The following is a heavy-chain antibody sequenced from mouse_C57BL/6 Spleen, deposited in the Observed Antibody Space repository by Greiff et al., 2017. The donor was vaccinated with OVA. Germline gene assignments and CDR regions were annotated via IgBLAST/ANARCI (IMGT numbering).Heavy chain of an antibody. CDR1: GYSFTGYY. D-gene: IGHD4-1*01. Sequence: EVQLQQSGPELVKPGASVKISCKASGYSFTGYYMNWVKQSPEKSLEWIGEINPSTGGTTYNQKFKAKATLTVDKSSSTAYMQLKSLTSEDSAVYYCARPANWDLYYYAMDYWGQGTSVTVSS. J-gene: IGHJ4*01. V-gene: IGHV1-42*01. CDR2: INPSTGGT. CDR3: ARPANWDLYYYAMDY.